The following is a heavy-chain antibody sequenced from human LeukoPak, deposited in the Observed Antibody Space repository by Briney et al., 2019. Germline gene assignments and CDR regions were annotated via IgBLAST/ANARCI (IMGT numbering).Heavy chain of an antibody. CDR3: ARLFGGYYYIDY. V-gene: IGHV1-69*06. D-gene: IGHD3-22*01. CDR2: IIPIFGTA. Sequence: SVKVSCKASGGTFSSYAISWVRQAPGQGLEWMGGIIPIFGTANYAQKFQGRVTITADKSTSTAYMELSSLRSEDTAVYYCARLFGGYYYIDYWGQGTLVTVSS. J-gene: IGHJ4*02. CDR1: GGTFSSYA.